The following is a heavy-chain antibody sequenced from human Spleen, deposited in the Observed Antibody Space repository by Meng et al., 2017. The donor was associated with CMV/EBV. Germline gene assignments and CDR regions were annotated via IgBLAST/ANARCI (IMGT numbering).Heavy chain of an antibody. CDR2: IWPGDSDT. J-gene: IGHJ3*02. D-gene: IGHD6-6*01. CDR3: ASPYSTSSWGAFDI. CDR1: GYSFTTYW. V-gene: IGHV5-51*01. Sequence: GESLKISWKGSGYSFTTYWIGWVRQMPGKGLEWMGSIWPGDSDTRYSPSFRGQVTISADKSISTAYLQWSSLKASDTAMYYCASPYSTSSWGAFDIWGQGTMVTVSS.